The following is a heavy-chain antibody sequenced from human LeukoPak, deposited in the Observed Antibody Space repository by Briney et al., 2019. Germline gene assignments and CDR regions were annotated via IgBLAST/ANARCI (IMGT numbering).Heavy chain of an antibody. J-gene: IGHJ4*02. CDR3: ARHFGT. CDR2: ISYDGSNK. V-gene: IGHV3-30*03. D-gene: IGHD3/OR15-3a*01. Sequence: PGRSLRLSCAASGFTFSSYGMHWVRQAPGKGLEWVAVISYDGSNKYYADSVKGRFTISRDNSKNTLYLQMNSLRAEDTAVYYCARHFGTWGQGTLVTVSS. CDR1: GFTFSSYG.